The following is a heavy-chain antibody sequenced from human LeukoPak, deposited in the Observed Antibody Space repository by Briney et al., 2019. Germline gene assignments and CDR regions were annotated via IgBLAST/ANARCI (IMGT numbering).Heavy chain of an antibody. CDR1: GFSFRSYG. V-gene: IGHV3-30*18. CDR3: AKEIYYDSSAFFDY. CDR2: IGSDGSNK. D-gene: IGHD3-22*01. Sequence: GGSLRLSCAASGFSFRSYGIHWVRQTPGKGLEWVAVIGSDGSNKYYADSVKGRFTIPRDNSKNTLYLQMNSLRTEDTAMYFCAKEIYYDSSAFFDYWGQGTLVTVSS. J-gene: IGHJ4*02.